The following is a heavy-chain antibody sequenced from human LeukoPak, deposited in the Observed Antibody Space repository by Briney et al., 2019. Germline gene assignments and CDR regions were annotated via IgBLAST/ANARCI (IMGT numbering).Heavy chain of an antibody. Sequence: ASVKVSCKVSGYTLTELSMHWVRQAPGKGLEWMGGFDPEDGETIYAQKFQGRVTMTEDTSTDTAYMELSSLRSEDTAVYYCATTEDPNGNRRPGTYFACYGHGTLVNDSS. V-gene: IGHV1-24*01. CDR1: GYTLTELS. D-gene: IGHD1-1*01. J-gene: IGHJ4*01. CDR2: FDPEDGET. CDR3: ATTEDPNGNRRPGTYFAC.